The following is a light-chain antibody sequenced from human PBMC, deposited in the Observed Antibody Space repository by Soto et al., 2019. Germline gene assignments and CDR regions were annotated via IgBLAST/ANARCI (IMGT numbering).Light chain of an antibody. CDR3: QQVNNYPLT. J-gene: IGKJ4*01. Sequence: DVQLTQSPSFMSASVGDRVSITCRASQGISTFLAWYQQHPGTAPKRLIYDASNLQSGVPSRFSGSGSGTEFTLTISSLQPEDFATYYCQQVNNYPLTFVGGTKVEIK. CDR1: QGISTF. V-gene: IGKV1-9*01. CDR2: DAS.